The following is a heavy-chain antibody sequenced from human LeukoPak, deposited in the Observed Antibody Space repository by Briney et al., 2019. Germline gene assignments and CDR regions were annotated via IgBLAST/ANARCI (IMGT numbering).Heavy chain of an antibody. Sequence: GGSLRLSCAASGLTFSTSDMHWVGQPIGKGLEWVSGIGTVGDIYYLGSVNGRFTISREDAKNSLYLQMNSLRAGDTAVYYCVRGASNGFDPWGQGTLVTVSS. CDR2: IGTVGDI. V-gene: IGHV3-13*01. CDR1: GLTFSTSD. J-gene: IGHJ5*02. CDR3: VRGASNGFDP.